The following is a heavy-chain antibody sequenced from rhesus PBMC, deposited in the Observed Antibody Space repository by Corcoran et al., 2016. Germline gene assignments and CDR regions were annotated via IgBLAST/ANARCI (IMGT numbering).Heavy chain of an antibody. J-gene: IGHJ4*01. Sequence: QVQLQESGPGVVKPSETLSLTCAVSGGSISDSYRWSWIRQPPGKGLEWIGYIYGSSTSTNYNPSLKSRVTISIDTSKNQFSLKLSSVTAADTAVYYCARSKGVTLFDYWGQGVLVTVSS. CDR2: IYGSSTST. V-gene: IGHV4S10*01. CDR3: ARSKGVTLFDY. D-gene: IGHD4-23*01. CDR1: GGSISDSYR.